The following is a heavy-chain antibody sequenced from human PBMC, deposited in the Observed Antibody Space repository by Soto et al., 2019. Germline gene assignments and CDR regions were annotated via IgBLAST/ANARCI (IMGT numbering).Heavy chain of an antibody. V-gene: IGHV1-2*02. D-gene: IGHD3-16*01. CDR3: ARDPIGGGAPYYCDY. CDR1: GYTFTDYY. CDR2: INPNSGGT. J-gene: IGHJ4*02. Sequence: EASVKVSCKSSGYTFTDYYMHWVRQAPGQGLQWMGWINPNSGGTNYAHNYQGRVTMTRDTSISTAYMELSRLTSDDTAVYYCARDPIGGGAPYYCDYWGQGTLVTVSS.